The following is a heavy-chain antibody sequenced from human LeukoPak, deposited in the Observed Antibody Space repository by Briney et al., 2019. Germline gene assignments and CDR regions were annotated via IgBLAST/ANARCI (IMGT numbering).Heavy chain of an antibody. CDR3: AREAIQLLPGGTFYYYGMDV. D-gene: IGHD2-2*01. CDR2: IWYDGSNK. Sequence: GGSLRLSCAASGFTFSTYGMHWVRQAPGKGLEWLTDIWYDGSNKYYTDSVKGRFTISRDNSKNTLYLQMNSLRAEDTAVYYCAREAIQLLPGGTFYYYGMDVWGQGTTVTVSS. CDR1: GFTFSTYG. V-gene: IGHV3-33*01. J-gene: IGHJ6*02.